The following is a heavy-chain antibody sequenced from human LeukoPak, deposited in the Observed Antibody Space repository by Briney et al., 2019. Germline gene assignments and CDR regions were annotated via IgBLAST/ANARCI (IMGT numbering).Heavy chain of an antibody. J-gene: IGHJ5*02. Sequence: GGSLRLSCAASGFTFDTYAMSWVRQAPGKGLEWVSVISGSGDSTDYADSVKGRFTISRDNSRNTLYLQMNNLRAEDTAIYYCAKDTYYSGSYIWFDPRGQGTLVTVSS. CDR2: ISGSGDST. V-gene: IGHV3-23*01. CDR1: GFTFDTYA. CDR3: AKDTYYSGSYIWFDP. D-gene: IGHD1-26*01.